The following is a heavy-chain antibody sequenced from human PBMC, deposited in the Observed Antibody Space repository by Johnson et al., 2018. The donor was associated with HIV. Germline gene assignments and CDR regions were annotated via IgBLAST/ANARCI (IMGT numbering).Heavy chain of an antibody. J-gene: IGHJ3*02. Sequence: QEQLVESGGGVVQPGRSLRLSCAASGFTFSNYAMHWVRQAPGKGLEWVAVISYDGNNKYYTDSVKGRFPISRDNSKSTLYLQMNSLGAEDTAVFYCARVTSSVTTARYGAFDIWGQGTMVTVSS. CDR3: ARVTSSVTTARYGAFDI. CDR2: ISYDGNNK. D-gene: IGHD4-17*01. CDR1: GFTFSNYA. V-gene: IGHV3-30-3*01.